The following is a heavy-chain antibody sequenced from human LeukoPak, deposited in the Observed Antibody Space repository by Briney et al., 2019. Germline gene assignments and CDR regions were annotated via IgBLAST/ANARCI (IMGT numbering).Heavy chain of an antibody. CDR1: GYTLTELS. Sequence: GASVKVSCKVSGYTLTELSMHWVRQAPGKGLEWMGGFDPEDGETIYAQKLQGRVTMTTDTSTSTAYMELRSLRSDDTAVYYCARMGPLMNCSSTSCYAPGDPDAFDIWGQGTMVTVSS. V-gene: IGHV1-24*01. CDR2: FDPEDGET. D-gene: IGHD2-2*01. CDR3: ARMGPLMNCSSTSCYAPGDPDAFDI. J-gene: IGHJ3*02.